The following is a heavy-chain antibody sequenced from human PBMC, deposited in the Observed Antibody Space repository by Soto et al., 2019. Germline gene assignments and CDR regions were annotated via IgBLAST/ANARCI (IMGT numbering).Heavy chain of an antibody. D-gene: IGHD2-15*01. CDR1: GGTFSSYA. J-gene: IGHJ5*01. V-gene: IGHV1-69*06. Sequence: QVQLVQSGAEVKKPGSSVKVSCKASGGTFSSYAISWVRQAPGQGLEWMGGIIPIFGTANYAQKFQGRVTITADKSTSTADMELSSLRSEDTAVYYCGRYCSGGSCSPDSWGQGTLVTVSS. CDR3: GRYCSGGSCSPDS. CDR2: IIPIFGTA.